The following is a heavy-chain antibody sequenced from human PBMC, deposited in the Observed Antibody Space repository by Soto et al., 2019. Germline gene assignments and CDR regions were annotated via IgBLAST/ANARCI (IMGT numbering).Heavy chain of an antibody. V-gene: IGHV4-31*02. CDR2: IYYSGST. D-gene: IGHD2-15*01. J-gene: IGHJ4*02. CDR3: ARRVVTPSYFDY. Sequence: SETLSLTCTVSGGSISSGGYYWSWIRQHPGKGLEWIGYIYYSGSTYYNPSLKSRVTISVDTSKNQFSLKLSSVTAADTAVYYCARRVVTPSYFDYWGQGTLVTVSS. CDR1: GGSISSGGYY.